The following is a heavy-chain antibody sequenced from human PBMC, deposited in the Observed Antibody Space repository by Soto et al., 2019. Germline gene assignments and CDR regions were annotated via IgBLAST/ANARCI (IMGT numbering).Heavy chain of an antibody. CDR2: INSDGSST. J-gene: IGHJ6*03. CDR3: ARGIVVVPAAKAGYMDV. Sequence: GGSLRLSCAASGFTFSSYWMHWVRQAPGKGLVWVSRINSDGSSTSYADSVKGRFTISRDNAKNTLYLQMNSLRAEDTAVYYCARGIVVVPAAKAGYMDVWGKGTTVTVSS. V-gene: IGHV3-74*01. CDR1: GFTFSSYW. D-gene: IGHD2-2*01.